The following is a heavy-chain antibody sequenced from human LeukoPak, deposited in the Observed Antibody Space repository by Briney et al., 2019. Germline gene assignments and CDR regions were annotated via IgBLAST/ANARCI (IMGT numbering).Heavy chain of an antibody. J-gene: IGHJ4*02. Sequence: SETLSLTCTVSGGSISSYYWGWIRQPPGKGLEWIGSIYYSGSTYYNPSLKSRVTISVDTSKNQFSLKLSSVTAADTAVYYCARDRVWSRGGDYWGQGTLVTVSS. CDR3: ARDRVWSRGGDY. D-gene: IGHD3-10*01. CDR1: GGSISSYY. V-gene: IGHV4-39*07. CDR2: IYYSGST.